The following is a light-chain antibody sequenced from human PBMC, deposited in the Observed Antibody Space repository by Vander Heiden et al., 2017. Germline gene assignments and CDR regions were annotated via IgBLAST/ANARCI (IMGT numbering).Light chain of an antibody. CDR2: ATS. J-gene: IGKJ2*02. Sequence: EIVLTQSPGTLPLSPGERATLSCRASQSVYSNYLAWYQQKPGQAPRLLIYATSSRATGIPDRFSGSGSGTDFTLTISGVEAEDFAVYYCQQYGSAPRGTFGQGTKLEIK. CDR1: QSVYSNY. CDR3: QQYGSAPRGT. V-gene: IGKV3-20*01.